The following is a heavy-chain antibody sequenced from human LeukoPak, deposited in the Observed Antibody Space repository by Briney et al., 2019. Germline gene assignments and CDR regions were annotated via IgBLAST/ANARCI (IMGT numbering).Heavy chain of an antibody. Sequence: ASVKVSCKASGYTFTSYGISWVRQAPGQGLEWMGWISAYNGNTNYAQKLQGRVTMTTDTSTSTAYMELRSLRSDDTAVYYCARVSVAAARPRYNWFDPWGQGTLVTVSS. J-gene: IGHJ5*02. D-gene: IGHD6-6*01. CDR1: GYTFTSYG. CDR2: ISAYNGNT. CDR3: ARVSVAAARPRYNWFDP. V-gene: IGHV1-18*01.